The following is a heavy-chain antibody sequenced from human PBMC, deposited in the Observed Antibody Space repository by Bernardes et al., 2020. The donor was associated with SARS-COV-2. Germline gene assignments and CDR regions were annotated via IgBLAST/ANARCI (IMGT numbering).Heavy chain of an antibody. D-gene: IGHD1-26*01. CDR1: GGSFSGYY. CDR2: INPSAST. J-gene: IGHJ4*02. V-gene: IGHV4-34*01. CDR3: ARVYSGSSNYRLGPSDY. Sequence: SQTLSLTCAVYGGSFSGYYCSWVRQPPGKGLEWIGEINPSASTNYNPSLKSRVTISVDTSKNQFSLTVTSVTAADTAVYFCARVYSGSSNYRLGPSDYWGQGTLVTVSS.